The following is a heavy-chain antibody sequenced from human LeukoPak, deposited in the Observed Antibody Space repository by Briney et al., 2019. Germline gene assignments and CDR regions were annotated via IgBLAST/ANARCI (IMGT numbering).Heavy chain of an antibody. CDR3: ARAPDPNFYDRSGFDY. J-gene: IGHJ4*02. CDR2: IHYSGST. D-gene: IGHD3-22*01. CDR1: PGSISGYY. Sequence: SETLSLTCTVSPGSISGYYWSWIRQHPGKGLEWIGYIHYSGSTYYNPSLKSRVTISVDTSKNQFSLNLSSVTAADTAVYYCARAPDPNFYDRSGFDYWGQGTLITVSS. V-gene: IGHV4-31*03.